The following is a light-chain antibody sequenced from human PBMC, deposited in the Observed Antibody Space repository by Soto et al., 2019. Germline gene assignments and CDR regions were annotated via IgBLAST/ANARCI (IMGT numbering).Light chain of an antibody. CDR1: QSVSSSY. CDR3: QQYNNWPPWT. CDR2: GAS. Sequence: EIVLTQSPVTLSLSPGERATLSCMASQSVSSSYLAWYQQKPGQAPRLLIYGASTRATGIPARFSGSGSGTEFTLTISSLQSEDFAVYYCQQYNNWPPWTFGQGTKVDIK. J-gene: IGKJ1*01. V-gene: IGKV3-15*01.